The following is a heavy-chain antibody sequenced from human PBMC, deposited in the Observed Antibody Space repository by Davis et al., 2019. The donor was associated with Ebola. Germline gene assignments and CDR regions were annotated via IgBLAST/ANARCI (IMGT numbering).Heavy chain of an antibody. Sequence: GESLKISCAASGFTFSSYAMSWVRQAPGKGLEWVSAISGSGGSTYYADSVKGRFTISRDNSKNTLYLQMNSLRAEDTAVYYCAKDRWELLLSYFDYWGQGTLVTVSS. CDR2: ISGSGGST. J-gene: IGHJ4*02. V-gene: IGHV3-23*01. CDR3: AKDRWELLLSYFDY. D-gene: IGHD1-26*01. CDR1: GFTFSSYA.